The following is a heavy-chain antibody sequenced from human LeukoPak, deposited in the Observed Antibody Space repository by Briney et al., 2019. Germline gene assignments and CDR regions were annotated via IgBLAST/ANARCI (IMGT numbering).Heavy chain of an antibody. J-gene: IGHJ5*02. D-gene: IGHD6-19*01. CDR1: GYSISSGYY. CDR3: ARGIAVAGTWFDP. CDR2: IYHSGST. V-gene: IGHV4-38-2*02. Sequence: SETLSLTCTVSGYSISSGYYWGWIRQPPGKGLEWIGSIYHSGSTYYNPSLKSRVTISVDTSKNQFSLKLSSVTAADTAVYYCARGIAVAGTWFDPWGQGTLVTVSS.